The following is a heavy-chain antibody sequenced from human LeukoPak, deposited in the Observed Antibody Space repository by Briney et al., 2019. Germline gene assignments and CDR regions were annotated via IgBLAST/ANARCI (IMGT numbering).Heavy chain of an antibody. D-gene: IGHD6-13*01. CDR2: INSDGSST. CDR3: VRVGYSSSWYVDY. J-gene: IGHJ4*02. Sequence: PSGGSLRLSCAASGFTFSRYWMHWVRQAPGKGLVWVSRINSDGSSTSYADSVKGRFTISRDNAKNTLYLQMNSLRAEDTAVYYCVRVGYSSSWYVDYWGQGTLVTVSS. V-gene: IGHV3-74*01. CDR1: GFTFSRYW.